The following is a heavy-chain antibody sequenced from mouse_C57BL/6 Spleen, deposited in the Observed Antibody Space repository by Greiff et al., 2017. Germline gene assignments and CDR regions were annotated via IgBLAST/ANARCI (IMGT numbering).Heavy chain of an antibody. CDR3: ARRWLHYFDY. CDR2: INPNNGGT. Sequence: DVQLQESGPELVKPGASVKIPCKASGYTFTDYNMDWVKQSHGKSLEWIGEINPNNGGTIYTQKFKGKATLTVDKSSSTAYMGLRSLTSEDTAVYYCARRWLHYFDYWGQGTTLTVSS. CDR1: GYTFTDYN. V-gene: IGHV1-18*01. J-gene: IGHJ2*01. D-gene: IGHD2-3*01.